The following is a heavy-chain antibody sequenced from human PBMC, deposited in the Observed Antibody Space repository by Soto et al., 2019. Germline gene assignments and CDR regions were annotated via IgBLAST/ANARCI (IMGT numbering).Heavy chain of an antibody. V-gene: IGHV1-69*13. CDR3: ARAPVVVGYFDY. J-gene: IGHJ4*02. CDR2: IIPIFGTA. D-gene: IGHD2-15*01. Sequence: SVKVSCKASGGTFSSYAISWVRQAPGQGLEWMGGIIPIFGTANYAQKFQGRVTNTADESTSTAYFELSSLRSEDTAVYYCARAPVVVGYFDYWGQGTLVTVSS. CDR1: GGTFSSYA.